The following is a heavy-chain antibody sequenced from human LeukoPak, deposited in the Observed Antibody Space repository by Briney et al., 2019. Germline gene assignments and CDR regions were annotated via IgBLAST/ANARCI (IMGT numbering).Heavy chain of an antibody. CDR3: ANGRIAAAGTAWVY. J-gene: IGHJ4*02. Sequence: GGSLRLSCAASGFTFSSYAMSWVRQAPGKGLEWDSAISGSGGSTYYADSVKGRFTVSRDNSKNTLYLQMNSLRAEDTAVYYCANGRIAAAGTAWVYWGQGTLVTVSS. D-gene: IGHD6-13*01. CDR2: ISGSGGST. CDR1: GFTFSSYA. V-gene: IGHV3-23*01.